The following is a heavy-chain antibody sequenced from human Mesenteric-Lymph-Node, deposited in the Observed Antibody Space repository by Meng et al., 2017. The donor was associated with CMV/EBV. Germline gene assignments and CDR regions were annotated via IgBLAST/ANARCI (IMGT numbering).Heavy chain of an antibody. Sequence: GSLRLSCTVSGGSISSSSYYWGWIRQPPGKGLEWIGSIYYSGSTYYNPSLKSRVTISVDTSKNQFSPKLSSVTAADTAVYYCARRYSYYDSSGHPGGAFDIWGQGTMVTVSS. CDR2: IYYSGST. CDR3: ARRYSYYDSSGHPGGAFDI. D-gene: IGHD3-22*01. CDR1: GGSISSSSYY. V-gene: IGHV4-39*01. J-gene: IGHJ3*02.